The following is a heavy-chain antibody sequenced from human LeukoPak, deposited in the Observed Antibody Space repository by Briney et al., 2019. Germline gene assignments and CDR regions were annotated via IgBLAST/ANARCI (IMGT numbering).Heavy chain of an antibody. CDR2: IIPILGIA. D-gene: IGHD3-22*01. CDR1: GGTFSSYA. Sequence: GASVKVSCKASGGTFSSYAISWVRQAPGQGLEWMGRIIPILGIANYAQKFQGRVTITADKSTSTAYMELSSLRSEDTAVYYCARISSGDDAFDIWGQGTMVTVSS. V-gene: IGHV1-69*04. CDR3: ARISSGDDAFDI. J-gene: IGHJ3*02.